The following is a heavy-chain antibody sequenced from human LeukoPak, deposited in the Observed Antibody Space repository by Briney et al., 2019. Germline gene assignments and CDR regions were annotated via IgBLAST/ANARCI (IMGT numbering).Heavy chain of an antibody. CDR1: GFTFGEYW. CDR2: INSDGGSV. V-gene: IGHV3-74*01. J-gene: IGHJ3*02. D-gene: IGHD2-15*01. CDR3: AKSKSWYSYDAFDI. Sequence: GGSLRLSCAASGFTFGEYWMLWVRQAPGKGLVWVSRINSDGGSVNYADSAKGRFTISRDNAKNTLYLQMNNLRAEDTAVYHCAKSKSWYSYDAFDIWGQGTMVTVSS.